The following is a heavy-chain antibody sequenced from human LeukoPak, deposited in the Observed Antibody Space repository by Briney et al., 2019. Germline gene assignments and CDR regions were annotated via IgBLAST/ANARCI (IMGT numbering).Heavy chain of an antibody. Sequence: GGSLRLSCAAYGFTFSNHGMDWVRQAPGKGLEGVSGISPSGDITYYADSVKGRFTISRDNSKNTLYLEVIRLTPEDSAVYYCAKDDAWLRFGEWSQGTLVTVSS. J-gene: IGHJ4*02. CDR2: ISPSGDIT. CDR1: GFTFSNHG. CDR3: AKDDAWLRFGE. V-gene: IGHV3-23*01. D-gene: IGHD5-12*01.